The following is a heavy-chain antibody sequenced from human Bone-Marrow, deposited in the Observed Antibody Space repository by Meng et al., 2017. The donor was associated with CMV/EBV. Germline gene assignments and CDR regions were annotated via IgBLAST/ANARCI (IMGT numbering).Heavy chain of an antibody. J-gene: IGHJ6*02. D-gene: IGHD4-11*01. Sequence: WGTLRLSCAASGFTFSDFGMHWVRQAPGKGLEWVSSIHWDASNQYYANSVKGRFTISRDNAKNSLYLQKNSLRADDTAGYYCARDTGAYSTLGYYYGMDVWGQGTTVTVSS. CDR3: ARDTGAYSTLGYYYGMDV. CDR1: GFTFSDFG. V-gene: IGHV3-30*02. CDR2: IHWDASNQ.